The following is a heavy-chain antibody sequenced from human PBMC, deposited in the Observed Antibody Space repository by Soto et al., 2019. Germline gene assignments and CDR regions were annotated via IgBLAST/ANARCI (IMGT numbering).Heavy chain of an antibody. CDR2: TYYRSRWYN. J-gene: IGHJ6*03. Sequence: SQTLSLTCAISGDSVSSNSAAWKWIRLSPSRGLEWLARTYYRSRWYNDYAVFVRGRITVNPDTSKNQFSLQLTSVTPEDTAVYYCAGTTSHQWYYMDVWGKGTTVTVSS. D-gene: IGHD1-7*01. CDR3: AGTTSHQWYYMDV. CDR1: GDSVSSNSAA. V-gene: IGHV6-1*01.